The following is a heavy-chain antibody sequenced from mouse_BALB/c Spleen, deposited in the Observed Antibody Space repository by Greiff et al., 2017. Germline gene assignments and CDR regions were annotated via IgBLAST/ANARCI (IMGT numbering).Heavy chain of an antibody. Sequence: EVKLQESGPELVKPGASVKISCKASGYTFTDYNMHWVKQSHGKSLEWIGYIYPYNGGTGYNQKFKSKATLTVDNSSSTAYMELRSLTSEDSAVYYCARDYGSSYAMDYWGQGTSVTVSS. CDR1: GYTFTDYN. D-gene: IGHD1-1*01. J-gene: IGHJ4*01. V-gene: IGHV1S29*02. CDR3: ARDYGSSYAMDY. CDR2: IYPYNGGT.